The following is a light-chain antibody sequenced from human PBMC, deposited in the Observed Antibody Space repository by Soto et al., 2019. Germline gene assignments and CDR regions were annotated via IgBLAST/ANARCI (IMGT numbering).Light chain of an antibody. V-gene: IGKV3-20*01. J-gene: IGKJ1*01. CDR2: GAS. Sequence: EIVLTQSPGTLSLSPGERATLSCRASQSVSSSYLAWYQQKPDQAPRLLIYGASSRATGIPDRFSGSGSGTDFTLTISSLQPEDFATYSCQQSYSTPWTFGHGTKVDIK. CDR1: QSVSSSY. CDR3: QQSYSTPWT.